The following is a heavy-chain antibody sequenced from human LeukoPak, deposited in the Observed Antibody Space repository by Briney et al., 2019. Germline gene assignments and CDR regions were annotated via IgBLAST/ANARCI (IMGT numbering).Heavy chain of an antibody. D-gene: IGHD3-22*01. CDR2: IRYDGSNK. CDR3: AKDMDYYDSSGWKLVDY. Sequence: GGSLRLSCAASGFTFSSYGMHWVRQAPGKGLEWVAFIRYDGSNKYYADSVKGRFTISRDNSKNTLYLQMNSLRAEDTAVYYCAKDMDYYDSSGWKLVDYWGQGTLVTVSS. J-gene: IGHJ4*02. V-gene: IGHV3-30*02. CDR1: GFTFSSYG.